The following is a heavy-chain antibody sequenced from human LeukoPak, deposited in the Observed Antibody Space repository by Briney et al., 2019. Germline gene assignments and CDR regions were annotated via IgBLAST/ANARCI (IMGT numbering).Heavy chain of an antibody. CDR1: GFTFSTSA. CDR2: FSGKTTKT. J-gene: IGHJ4*02. D-gene: IGHD6-13*01. V-gene: IGHV3-21*01. Sequence: PGGSLRLSCAASGFTFSTSAMSWVRQAPGKGLEWVSTFSGKTTKTYYADSVKGRFTISRDNAKNSLYLQMNSLRAEDTAVYYCARDPVSSWNQDFDYWGQGTLVTVSS. CDR3: ARDPVSSWNQDFDY.